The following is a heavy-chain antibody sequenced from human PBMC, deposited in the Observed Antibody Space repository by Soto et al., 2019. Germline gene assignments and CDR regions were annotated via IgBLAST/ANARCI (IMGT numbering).Heavy chain of an antibody. V-gene: IGHV3-30*18. D-gene: IGHD3-10*01. Sequence: QVQLVESGGGVVQPGRSLRLSCAASGFTFSSYGMHWVRQAPGKGLEWVAVISYDGSNKYYADSVKGRFTISRDNSKNTLYLQMNSLRAEDTAVYYCAKDREELLWFGELCPFDYWGQGTLVTVSS. CDR1: GFTFSSYG. J-gene: IGHJ4*02. CDR3: AKDREELLWFGELCPFDY. CDR2: ISYDGSNK.